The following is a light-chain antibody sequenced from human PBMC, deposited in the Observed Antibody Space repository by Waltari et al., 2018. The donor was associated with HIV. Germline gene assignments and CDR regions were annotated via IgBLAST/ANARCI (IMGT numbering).Light chain of an antibody. CDR1: SSDVGGYNY. CDR2: EVT. V-gene: IGLV2-8*01. CDR3: SSYAGSNKLV. J-gene: IGLJ2*01. Sequence: QSALTQPPSASGSPGQSVTISCTGTSSDVGGYNYVSWYQQHPGNAPKLIIYEVTERPSGVPDRFSASKSGNTASLTVSGLQAEDDADYYCSSYAGSNKLVFGGGTKLTVV.